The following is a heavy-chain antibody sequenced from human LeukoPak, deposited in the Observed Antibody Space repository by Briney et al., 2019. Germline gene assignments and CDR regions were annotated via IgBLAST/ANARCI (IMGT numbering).Heavy chain of an antibody. D-gene: IGHD5-18*01. J-gene: IGHJ4*02. CDR1: GGTFSSYA. V-gene: IGHV1-69*06. CDR2: IIPIFGTA. CDR3: ARDLREATAMANYFDY. Sequence: SVKVSSKASGGTFSSYAISWVRQAPGQGLEWMGGIIPIFGTANYAQKFQGRVTITADKSTSTAYMELSSLRSEDTAVYYCARDLREATAMANYFDYWGQGTLVTVSS.